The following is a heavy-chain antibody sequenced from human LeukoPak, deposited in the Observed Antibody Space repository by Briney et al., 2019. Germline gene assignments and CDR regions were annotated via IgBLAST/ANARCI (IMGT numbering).Heavy chain of an antibody. CDR2: IYYSGST. J-gene: IGHJ6*03. Sequence: SETLSLTCTVSGGSISSYYWSWIRQPPGKGLEWIGYIYYSGSTNYNPSLKSRVTISVDTSKNQFSLKLSSVTAADTAVYYCASSSGIYYYYYMDVWGKGTTVTVSS. CDR3: ASSSGIYYYYYMDV. D-gene: IGHD6-25*01. CDR1: GGSISSYY. V-gene: IGHV4-59*08.